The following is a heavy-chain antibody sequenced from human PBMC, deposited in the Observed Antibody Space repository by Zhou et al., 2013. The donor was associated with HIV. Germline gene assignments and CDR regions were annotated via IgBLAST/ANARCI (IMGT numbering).Heavy chain of an antibody. D-gene: IGHD3-16*01. CDR3: ARLGRGSILVF. CDR1: GGTFRNNI. CDR2: IINVFDTV. J-gene: IGHJ4*02. V-gene: IGHV1-69*05. Sequence: QVHLVQSGAEVKKPGSSVKVSCKSAGGTFRNNIFSWVRQGPGQGLEWMGGIINVFDTVKYAEKFQGRVSMTMDESTGTAYMELSGLKYEDTATYYCARLGRGSILVFWGQGTLVTVAS.